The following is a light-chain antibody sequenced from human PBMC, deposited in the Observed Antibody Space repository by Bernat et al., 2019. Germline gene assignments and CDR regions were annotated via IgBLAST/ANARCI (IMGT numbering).Light chain of an antibody. Sequence: DIQMTQSPSSLSASVGDRVTITCRASQDISMYLAWFKQKQGEAPKSLIYRASTLQTGVPSRFSGTGSGTDFTLTISSLQPEDFGTYYCQHFDRYPLSFGGRTRV. CDR2: RAS. CDR1: QDISMY. J-gene: IGKJ4*01. V-gene: IGKV1-16*01. CDR3: QHFDRYPLS.